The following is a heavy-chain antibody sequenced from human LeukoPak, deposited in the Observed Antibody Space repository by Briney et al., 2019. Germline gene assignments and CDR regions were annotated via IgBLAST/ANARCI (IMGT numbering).Heavy chain of an antibody. CDR3: ARDYYDSSGYYYGFSDY. J-gene: IGHJ4*02. Sequence: GGSLGLSCAASGFTFSSYAMHWVRQAPGKGLEWVAVISYDGSNKYYADSVKGRFTISRDNSKNTLYLQMNSLRAEDTAVYYCARDYYDSSGYYYGFSDYWGQGTLVTVSS. CDR1: GFTFSSYA. D-gene: IGHD3-22*01. V-gene: IGHV3-30-3*01. CDR2: ISYDGSNK.